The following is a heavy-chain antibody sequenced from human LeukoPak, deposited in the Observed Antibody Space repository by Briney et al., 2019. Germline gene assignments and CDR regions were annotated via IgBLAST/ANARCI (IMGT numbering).Heavy chain of an antibody. CDR3: ARIVVVTALRIDY. Sequence: PSETLSLTCTVSGGSISSSGYYWGWIRQPPGKGLEWIGEINHSGSTNYNPSLKSRVTISVDTSKNQFSLKLSSVTAADTAVYYCARIVVVTALRIDYWGQGTLVTVSS. CDR2: INHSGST. J-gene: IGHJ4*02. CDR1: GGSISSSGYY. D-gene: IGHD3-22*01. V-gene: IGHV4-39*07.